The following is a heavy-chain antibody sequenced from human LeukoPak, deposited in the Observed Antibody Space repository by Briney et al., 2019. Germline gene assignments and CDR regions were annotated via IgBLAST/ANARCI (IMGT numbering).Heavy chain of an antibody. Sequence: ASVKVSCKASGYTFTSYGISWVRQAPGQGLEWMGWVSAYNGNTNYAQKLQGRVTMTTDTSTSTAYMELRSLRSDDTAVYYCARDIVVVPAAIFGYWGQGTLVTVSS. CDR2: VSAYNGNT. CDR1: GYTFTSYG. V-gene: IGHV1-18*01. J-gene: IGHJ4*02. D-gene: IGHD2-2*02. CDR3: ARDIVVVPAAIFGY.